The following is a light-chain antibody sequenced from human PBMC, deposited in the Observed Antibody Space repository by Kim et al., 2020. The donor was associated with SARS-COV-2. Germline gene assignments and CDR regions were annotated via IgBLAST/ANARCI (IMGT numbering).Light chain of an antibody. CDR1: RGSSNN. CDR3: QQYDNSPMT. CDR2: GAS. Sequence: VSAEERATSARSARRGSSNNLVWYQQKPGQAPRLLIYGASSRATGIPDRFSGSGSGTDFTLTISSLQPEDFAVYYCQQYDNSPMTFGQGTQLDIK. J-gene: IGKJ5*01. V-gene: IGKV3-15*01.